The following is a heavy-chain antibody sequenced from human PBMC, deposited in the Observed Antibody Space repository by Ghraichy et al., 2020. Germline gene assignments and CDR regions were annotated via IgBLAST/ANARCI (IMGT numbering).Heavy chain of an antibody. CDR1: GFTFSSYW. J-gene: IGHJ4*02. D-gene: IGHD1/OR15-1a*01. CDR2: IKEDGSEK. Sequence: GGSLRLSCAVSGFTFSSYWMSWVRQAPGKGLEWVADIKEDGSEKHYVDSVKGRFTISRDNAENSLYLQMNSLRAEDTAVYYCARNASGNNDYWGQGTLVTVSS. V-gene: IGHV3-7*03. CDR3: ARNASGNNDY.